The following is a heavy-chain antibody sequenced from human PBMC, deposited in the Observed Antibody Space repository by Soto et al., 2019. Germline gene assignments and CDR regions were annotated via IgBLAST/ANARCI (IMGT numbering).Heavy chain of an antibody. J-gene: IGHJ5*02. CDR1: GYTFTNYG. D-gene: IGHD3-10*01. Sequence: QVQLVQSGAEVKKPGASVKVSCKASGYTFTNYGISWVRQAPGQGLEWMGWINTYNGNTNHAQKLQGRVTMTTDTTTSTSYMGLRGPGSDDTAGYYLARGVGSGNYYNQYNWFDPWGQGTLVTVSS. CDR3: ARGVGSGNYYNQYNWFDP. V-gene: IGHV1-18*01. CDR2: INTYNGNT.